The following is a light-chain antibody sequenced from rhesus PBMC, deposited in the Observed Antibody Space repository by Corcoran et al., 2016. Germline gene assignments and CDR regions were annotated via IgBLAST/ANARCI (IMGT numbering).Light chain of an antibody. CDR3: QQYNSAPFS. V-gene: IGKV1-21*01. CDR1: QGLSGW. Sequence: DIQMTQSPSSLSASVGDRVTITCRASQGLSGWLAWYHQKPGKAPKLLIYKASSLQSGVPSRFSGSGSGTEFTRTISDRQPEDVATYYCQQYNSAPFSFGQGSKVEIK. CDR2: KAS. J-gene: IGKJ2*01.